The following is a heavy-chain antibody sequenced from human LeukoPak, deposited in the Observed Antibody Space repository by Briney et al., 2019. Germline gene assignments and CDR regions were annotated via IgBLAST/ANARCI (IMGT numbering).Heavy chain of an antibody. CDR2: IYHSGST. D-gene: IGHD6-13*01. J-gene: IGHJ4*02. Sequence: SETLSLTCTVSGGSISSGGYYWSWIRQPPGKGLEWIGYIYHSGSTYYNPSLKSRVTISADRSKNQFSLKLSSVTAADTAVYYCARVEGSSSFFDYWGQGTLVTVSS. V-gene: IGHV4-30-2*01. CDR1: GGSISSGGYY. CDR3: ARVEGSSSFFDY.